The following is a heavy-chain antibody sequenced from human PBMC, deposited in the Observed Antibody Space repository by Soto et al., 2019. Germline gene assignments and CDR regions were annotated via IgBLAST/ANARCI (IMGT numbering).Heavy chain of an antibody. CDR2: SYYRGST. J-gene: IGHJ4*02. V-gene: IGHV4-39*01. CDR3: ATADGFGVVTPFFEY. Sequence: QLQLQESGPGLVKPSETLSLTCNVSGGSISSRSHYWGWIRQSPGKHLEWIGSSYYRGSTHYNPSLKTRVTISVDTSKNQVSLKVYSVTAADTAVYYCATADGFGVVTPFFEYWGQGILVTVSS. CDR1: GGSISSRSHY. D-gene: IGHD3-3*01.